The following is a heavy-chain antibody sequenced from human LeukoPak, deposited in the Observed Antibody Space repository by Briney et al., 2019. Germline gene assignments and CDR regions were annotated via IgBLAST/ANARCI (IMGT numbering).Heavy chain of an antibody. CDR2: ISGSGDNT. CDR1: GFTFSSYA. J-gene: IGHJ5*02. Sequence: QTGGSLRLSCAASGFTFSSYAMHWVRQAPGKGLEWVSAISGSGDNTYYADSVKGRFTISRDNAKNSLYLQMNSLRAGDTAVYYCARDLIHYYGSGAKTWGQGTLVTVSS. CDR3: ARDLIHYYGSGAKT. V-gene: IGHV3-23*01. D-gene: IGHD3-10*01.